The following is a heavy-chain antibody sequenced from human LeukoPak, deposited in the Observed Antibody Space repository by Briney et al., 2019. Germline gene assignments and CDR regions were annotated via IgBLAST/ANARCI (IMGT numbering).Heavy chain of an antibody. CDR2: ISSSSSYI. V-gene: IGHV3-21*01. J-gene: IGHJ3*02. D-gene: IGHD2-2*01. CDR1: GFTFSRNA. Sequence: NPGGSLRLSCAASGFTFSRNAMNWVRQAPGKGLEWVSSISSSSSYIYYADSVKGRFTISRDNAKNSLYLQMNSLRAEDTAVYYCARAGIVVVPAATYAFDIWGQGTMVTVSS. CDR3: ARAGIVVVPAATYAFDI.